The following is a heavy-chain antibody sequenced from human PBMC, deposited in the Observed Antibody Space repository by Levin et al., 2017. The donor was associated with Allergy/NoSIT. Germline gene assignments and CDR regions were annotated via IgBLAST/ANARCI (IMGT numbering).Heavy chain of an antibody. Sequence: SETLSLTCTVSGGSISGGGYHWTWIRQHPEKGLEWIGYIYYSGSTFYNPSLKSRLMISVDTSKNQFSLNVSSVTAADTAVYYSAREDGSTSDFWGQGALVTVAS. J-gene: IGHJ4*02. CDR3: AREDGSTSDF. CDR2: IYYSGST. CDR1: GGSISGGGYH. V-gene: IGHV4-31*03. D-gene: IGHD2-2*03.